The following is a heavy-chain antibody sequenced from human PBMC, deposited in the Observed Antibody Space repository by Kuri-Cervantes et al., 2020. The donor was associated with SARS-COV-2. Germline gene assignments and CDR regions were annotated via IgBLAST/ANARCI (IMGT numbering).Heavy chain of an antibody. D-gene: IGHD2-2*01. J-gene: IGHJ5*02. CDR3: ARGEWDIVVVPAAMASFGWFDP. V-gene: IGHV5-51*01. CDR1: GYSFTSYW. CDR2: IYPGDSDT. Sequence: GGSLRPACKGSGYSFTSYWIGWVRQMPGKGLEWMGIIYPGDSDTRYSPSFQGQVTISADKSISTAYLQWSSLKASDTAMYYCARGEWDIVVVPAAMASFGWFDPWGQGTLVTVSS.